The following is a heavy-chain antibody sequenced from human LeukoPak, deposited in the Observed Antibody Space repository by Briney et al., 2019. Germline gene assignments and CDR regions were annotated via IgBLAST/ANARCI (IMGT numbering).Heavy chain of an antibody. D-gene: IGHD6-13*01. CDR2: IYYCGSS. CDR3: AREEQLVGYYYYGMDV. V-gene: IGHV4-39*02. CDR1: GGSIRSSSDY. J-gene: IGHJ6*02. Sequence: SETLSLTCTVSGGSIRSSSDYWGWIRQPPGKGREWIGGIYYCGSSYYNPSLKSRVTIAVDTSKKQFSLKLSSVTAADTAVYYCAREEQLVGYYYYGMDVWGQGTTVTVSS.